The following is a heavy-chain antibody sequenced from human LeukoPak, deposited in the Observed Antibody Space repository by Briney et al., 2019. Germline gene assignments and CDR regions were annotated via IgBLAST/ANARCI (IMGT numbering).Heavy chain of an antibody. V-gene: IGHV3-30*04. Sequence: GGSLRSSVPPPGFPPMPNPMTGFRKTQGKGLEWVALISYDGTNKYYADSVKGRFTISRDNSKNTLYLQMNSLRAEDTAVYYCARDLDYWGQGTLVTVSS. CDR3: ARDLDY. CDR1: GFPPMPNP. J-gene: IGHJ4*02. CDR2: ISYDGTNK.